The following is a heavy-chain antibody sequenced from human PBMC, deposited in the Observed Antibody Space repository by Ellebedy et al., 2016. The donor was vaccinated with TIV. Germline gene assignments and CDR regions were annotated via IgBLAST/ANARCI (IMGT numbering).Heavy chain of an antibody. D-gene: IGHD1-14*01. CDR2: IGAAGDT. J-gene: IGHJ4*02. CDR1: GFTFSSYD. CDR3: ARATAGFDY. V-gene: IGHV3-13*01. Sequence: GESLKISCAASGFTFSSYDMHCVRHGSGNGLEWVSSIGAAGDTYYAGFVKGRVAISRENAKNSLYLQLNNVRVGDTAVYYCARATAGFDYWGQGTLVTVSS.